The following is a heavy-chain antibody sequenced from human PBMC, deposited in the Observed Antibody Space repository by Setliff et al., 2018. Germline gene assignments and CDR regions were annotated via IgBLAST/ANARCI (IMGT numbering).Heavy chain of an antibody. Sequence: PSETLSLTCNVSGGSISNYYWSWIRQSPGKGLEWIGYIDTRGSTNYNPSLRTRVSISVDTSKNHFSLRLSSVTAADTAVYYCLRIRLVPHGHSWGQGTLVTVSS. J-gene: IGHJ4*02. CDR3: LRIRLVPHGHS. V-gene: IGHV4-4*08. CDR2: IDTRGST. CDR1: GGSISNYY. D-gene: IGHD2-15*01.